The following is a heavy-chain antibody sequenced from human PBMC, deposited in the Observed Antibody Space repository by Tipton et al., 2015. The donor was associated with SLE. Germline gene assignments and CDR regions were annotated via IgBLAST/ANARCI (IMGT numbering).Heavy chain of an antibody. J-gene: IGHJ6*02. CDR1: GGSLSSYY. Sequence: TLSLTCTVSGGSLSSYYWSWIRQPPGKGLEWIGYISDGGGTNHNPSLKSRVTISVDTAKNQFSLKLTSATAADTALYYCARGMVTWRGAIVGVDVWGQGTTVNVSS. V-gene: IGHV4-59*08. D-gene: IGHD2-21*02. CDR2: ISDGGGT. CDR3: ARGMVTWRGAIVGVDV.